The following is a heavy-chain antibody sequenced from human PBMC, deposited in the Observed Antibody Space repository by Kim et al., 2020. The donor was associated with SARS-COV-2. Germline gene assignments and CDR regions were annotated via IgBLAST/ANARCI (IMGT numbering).Heavy chain of an antibody. CDR1: GFTFSDYY. CDR2: ISSSSSYT. J-gene: IGHJ4*02. D-gene: IGHD3-16*01. V-gene: IGHV3-11*06. Sequence: GGSLRLSCAASGFTFSDYYMSWIRQAPGKGLEWVSYISSSSSYTNYADSVKGRFTISRDNAKNSLYLQMNSLRAEDTAVYYCAAGAGLAFGGVMGWLDYWGQGTLVTVSS. CDR3: AAGAGLAFGGVMGWLDY.